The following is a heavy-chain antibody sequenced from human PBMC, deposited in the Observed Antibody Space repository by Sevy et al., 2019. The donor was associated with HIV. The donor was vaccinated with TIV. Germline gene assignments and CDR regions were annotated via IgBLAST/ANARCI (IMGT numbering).Heavy chain of an antibody. J-gene: IGHJ6*02. D-gene: IGHD3-10*01. CDR3: TRAHYYGSAGGSNGMDV. V-gene: IGHV3-49*03. CDR2: IRSKGYGGTR. CDR1: GFTFGDYI. Sequence: GGSQRLSCTASGFTFGDYIMTWFRQAPGKGLEWVGFIRSKGYGGTRDYAASVRGRFTISRDDSKSIAYLQMLSLKTEDTGVYYCTRAHYYGSAGGSNGMDVWGQGTTVTVSS.